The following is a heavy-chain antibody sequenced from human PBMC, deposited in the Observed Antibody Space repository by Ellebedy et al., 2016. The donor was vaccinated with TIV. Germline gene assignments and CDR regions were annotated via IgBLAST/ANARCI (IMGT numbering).Heavy chain of an antibody. CDR2: ISSDDVT. V-gene: IGHV3-48*01. CDR3: ARDWYYYSLGSPDY. CDR1: GFSFSRYS. D-gene: IGHD3-10*01. J-gene: IGHJ4*02. Sequence: GGSLRLSXAASGFSFSRYSMNWVRQAPGKGLEWISHISSDDVTYYADSVKGRFTISIDNAKNSLYLHMNSLRAEDTAVYYCARDWYYYSLGSPDYWGQGTLVTVSS.